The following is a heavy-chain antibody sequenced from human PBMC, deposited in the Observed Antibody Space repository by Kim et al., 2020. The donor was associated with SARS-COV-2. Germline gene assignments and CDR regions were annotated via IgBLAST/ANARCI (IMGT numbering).Heavy chain of an antibody. Sequence: SETLSLTCTVSGGSISSYYWSWIRQPPGKGLEWIGYIYYSGSTNYNPSLKSRVTISVDTSKNQFSLKLSSVTAADTAVYYCARQGAGSGSFFSSYYYYYG. D-gene: IGHD3-10*01. CDR1: GGSISSYY. CDR2: IYYSGST. J-gene: IGHJ6*01. V-gene: IGHV4-59*08. CDR3: ARQGAGSGSFFSSYYYYYG.